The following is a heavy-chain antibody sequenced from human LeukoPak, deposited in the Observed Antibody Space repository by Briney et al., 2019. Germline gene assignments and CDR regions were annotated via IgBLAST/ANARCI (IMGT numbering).Heavy chain of an antibody. CDR1: GFTFSDYY. V-gene: IGHV3-11*04. D-gene: IGHD3-10*01. CDR3: GRAGGYYGSGVFYD. J-gene: IGHJ4*02. CDR2: ISSSGSSI. Sequence: GESLRLSCAASGFTFSDYYMNWIRQAPGKGLEWVSYISSSGSSIEYADSVKGRFTISRDNAKNTLYLQMNSLRAEDTAVYYCGRAGGYYGSGVFYDWGQGTLVTVSS.